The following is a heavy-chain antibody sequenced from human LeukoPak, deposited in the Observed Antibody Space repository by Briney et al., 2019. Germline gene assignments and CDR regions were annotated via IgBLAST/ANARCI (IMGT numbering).Heavy chain of an antibody. D-gene: IGHD3-22*01. J-gene: IGHJ4*02. CDR3: ARGGLHDSSGYLGK. V-gene: IGHV1-8*01. CDR2: MNPNSGNT. CDR1: GYTFTSYD. Sequence: ASVKVSCKASGYTFTSYDINWVRQATGQGLEWMGWMNPNSGNTGYAQKFQGRITMTRNTSISTAYTELSSLTSEDTAVYYCARGGLHDSSGYLGKWGQGTLVTVSS.